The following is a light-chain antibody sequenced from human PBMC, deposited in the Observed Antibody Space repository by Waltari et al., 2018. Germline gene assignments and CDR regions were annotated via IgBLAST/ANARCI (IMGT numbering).Light chain of an antibody. CDR1: QSVLYSSNNKNY. CDR3: QQYYSTPRT. CDR2: WAS. V-gene: IGKV4-1*01. J-gene: IGKJ1*01. Sequence: DIVMTQSPDSLAVSLGERATINCKSSQSVLYSSNNKNYLAWYQHKPRQPPKLLLYWASTRESGVPDRFSGSGSGTDFTLTISSLQAEDVAVYYCQQYYSTPRTFGQGTKVEIK.